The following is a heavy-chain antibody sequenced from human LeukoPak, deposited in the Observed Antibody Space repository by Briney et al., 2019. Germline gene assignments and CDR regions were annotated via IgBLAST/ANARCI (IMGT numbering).Heavy chain of an antibody. D-gene: IGHD5-18*01. CDR2: INSDGRST. J-gene: IGHJ4*02. Sequence: PGGSLRLSCAASGFTFSVFWMHWVRQAPGKGLGWVSHINSDGRSTSYADSVNGRFTISRDNAKNTLYLQMSSLRAEDTGVYYCARDRGYSPDHWGQGTLATVSS. CDR3: ARDRGYSPDH. V-gene: IGHV3-74*01. CDR1: GFTFSVFW.